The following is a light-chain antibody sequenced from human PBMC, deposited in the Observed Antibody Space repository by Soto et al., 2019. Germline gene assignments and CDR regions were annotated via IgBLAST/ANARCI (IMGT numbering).Light chain of an antibody. CDR2: AAS. CDR3: QQSYNIPPT. CDR1: ETISTF. Sequence: DLQITHFPFSLSASVLSRVTSTCGASETISTFLNWYQQKPGEAPKVLIFAASSLQSGVPSRFSGSGSGTDFALTISGLQPEDFATYYCQQSYNIPPTFGQGTKVDI. V-gene: IGKV1-39*01. J-gene: IGKJ1*01.